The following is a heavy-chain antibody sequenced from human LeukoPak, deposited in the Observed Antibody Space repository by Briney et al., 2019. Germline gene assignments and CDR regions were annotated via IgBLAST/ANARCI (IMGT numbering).Heavy chain of an antibody. CDR2: IWYDGSNK. D-gene: IGHD5-18*01. V-gene: IGHV3-33*06. Sequence: PGGSLRLSCAASGFTFSSYGMHCVRQAPGKGLEWVAVIWYDGSNKYYADSVKGRFTISRDNSKNTLYLQMNSLRAEDTAVYYCAKDERGYSYGLIDYWGQGTLVTVSS. CDR1: GFTFSSYG. CDR3: AKDERGYSYGLIDY. J-gene: IGHJ4*02.